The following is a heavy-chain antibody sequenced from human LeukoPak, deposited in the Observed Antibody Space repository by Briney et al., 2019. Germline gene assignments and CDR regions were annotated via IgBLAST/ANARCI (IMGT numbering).Heavy chain of an antibody. CDR1: GFTISSYW. CDR3: ARARIDY. CDR2: IKDDGSEK. D-gene: IGHD1-14*01. Sequence: GGSLRLSCVGYGFTISSYWMTWVRQAPGKGLEWVANIKDDGSEKYSVDSVKGRFTISRDNAKNLLYLHMSSLRAEDTALYYCARARIDYWGQGTLVTVSS. V-gene: IGHV3-7*04. J-gene: IGHJ4*02.